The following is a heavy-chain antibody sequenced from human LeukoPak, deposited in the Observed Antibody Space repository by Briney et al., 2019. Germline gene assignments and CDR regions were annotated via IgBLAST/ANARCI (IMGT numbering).Heavy chain of an antibody. CDR2: INHSGST. D-gene: IGHD1-26*01. Sequence: PSETLSPTCAVYGGSFSGNYWSWIRQPPGKGLEWIGEINHSGSTNYNPSLKSRVTISVDMSKNQFSLKLSSVTAADTAVYYCARNPLGARGRWFDPWGQGTLVTVSS. CDR3: ARNPLGARGRWFDP. V-gene: IGHV4-34*01. J-gene: IGHJ5*02. CDR1: GGSFSGNY.